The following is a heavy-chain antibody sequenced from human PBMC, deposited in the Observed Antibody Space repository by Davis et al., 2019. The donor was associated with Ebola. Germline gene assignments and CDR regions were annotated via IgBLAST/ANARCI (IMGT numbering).Heavy chain of an antibody. J-gene: IGHJ6*02. D-gene: IGHD3-10*01. V-gene: IGHV3-23*01. CDR1: GFTFSSYA. Sequence: GESLKISCAASGFTFSSYAMSWVRQAPGKGLEWVSAISGSGGSTSYADSVKGRFTISRDNSKNTLYLQMNSLRAEDTAVYYCEWFGELTSGGMDVWGQGTTVTVSS. CDR2: ISGSGGST. CDR3: EWFGELTSGGMDV.